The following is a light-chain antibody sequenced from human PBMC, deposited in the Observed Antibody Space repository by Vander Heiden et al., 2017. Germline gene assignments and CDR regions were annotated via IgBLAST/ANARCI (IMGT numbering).Light chain of an antibody. J-gene: IGKJ2*01. CDR2: WAS. CDR1: QSVFYSSNNKNY. CDR3: QQYYTTPYT. Sequence: CKSSQSVFYSSNNKNYLVWYQQKPGQPPKLLIYWASTRESGVPDRFSGSASGTDFTLTISSLQAEDVAVYYCQQYYTTPYTFGQGTKLEIK. V-gene: IGKV4-1*01.